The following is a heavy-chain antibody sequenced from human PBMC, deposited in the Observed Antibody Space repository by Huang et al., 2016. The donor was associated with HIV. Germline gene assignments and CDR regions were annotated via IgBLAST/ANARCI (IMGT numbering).Heavy chain of an antibody. D-gene: IGHD4-17*01. J-gene: IGHJ6*03. CDR2: VRSIAFGGAS. CDR1: GFIFNDFA. CDR3: SPTGDDYFYYYMDV. V-gene: IGHV3-49*03. Sequence: VESGGDAVQSGRSLRLSCRGSGFIFNDFAITWFRQSPGKGLEWIGLVRSIAFGGASKSAPSVKDRFSVSRDEAKNVAFLQMENLQVDDTAVYYCSPTGDDYFYYYMDVWGNGTTVIVS.